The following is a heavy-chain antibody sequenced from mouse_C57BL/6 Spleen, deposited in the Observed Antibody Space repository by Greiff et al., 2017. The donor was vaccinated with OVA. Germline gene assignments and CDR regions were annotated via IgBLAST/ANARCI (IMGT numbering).Heavy chain of an antibody. CDR3: ARGVAWFAY. CDR1: GYTFTSYW. J-gene: IGHJ3*01. Sequence: QVQLQQPGAELVRPGSSVKLSCKASGYTFTSYWMDWVKQRPGQGLEWIGNIYPSDSETHYNQKFKDKATWTVDKSSSTAYMQLSSLTSEDSAVYYCARGVAWFAYWGQGTLVTVSA. CDR2: IYPSDSET. V-gene: IGHV1-61*01.